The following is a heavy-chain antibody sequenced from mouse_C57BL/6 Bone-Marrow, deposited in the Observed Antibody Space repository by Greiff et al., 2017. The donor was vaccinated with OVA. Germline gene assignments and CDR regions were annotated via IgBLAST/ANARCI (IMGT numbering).Heavy chain of an antibody. J-gene: IGHJ1*03. CDR1: GYTFTSYW. V-gene: IGHV1-64*01. CDR3: ASFYGSSPNWYFDV. CDR2: IHPNSGST. Sequence: QVQLQQPGAELVKPGASVKLSCKASGYTFTSYWMHWVKQRPGQGLEWIGMIHPNSGSTNYNEKFKSKATLTVDKPSSTAYMQLSSLTSEDSAVYYCASFYGSSPNWYFDVWGTGTTVTVSS. D-gene: IGHD1-1*01.